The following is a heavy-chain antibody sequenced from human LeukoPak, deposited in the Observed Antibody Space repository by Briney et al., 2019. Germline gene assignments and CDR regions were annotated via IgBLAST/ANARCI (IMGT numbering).Heavy chain of an antibody. CDR2: TYYRSKWYN. J-gene: IGHJ5*02. CDR1: GDSVSSNSAA. CDR3: ARAVFVSGYNWFDP. D-gene: IGHD3-3*01. V-gene: IGHV6-1*01. Sequence: SQTLSLTCAISGDSVSSNSAAWNWIRQSPSRGLEWLGRTYYRSKWYNDYAVSVKSRITINPDTSKNQFSLQLNSVTPEDTAVYHCARAVFVSGYNWFDPWGQGTLVTVSS.